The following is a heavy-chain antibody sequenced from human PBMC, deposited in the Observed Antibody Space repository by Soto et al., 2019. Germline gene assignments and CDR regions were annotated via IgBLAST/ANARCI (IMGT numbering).Heavy chain of an antibody. V-gene: IGHV3-23*01. CDR1: GFTFSSYS. CDR3: ARSPSGSHTARFGY. CDR2: ISGSGGST. Sequence: WVTLRLSCAASGFTFSSYSMSWVRQAPGKGLEWVSAISGSGGSTYYADSEKGRFTISRDNSKNTLNLQMNSLRAEDTVVYYCARSPSGSHTARFGYWGQGTLVPVST. J-gene: IGHJ4*02. D-gene: IGHD1-26*01.